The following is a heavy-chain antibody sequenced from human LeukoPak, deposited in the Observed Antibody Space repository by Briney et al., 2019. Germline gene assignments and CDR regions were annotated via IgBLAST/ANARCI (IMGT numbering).Heavy chain of an antibody. V-gene: IGHV4-34*01. CDR2: INHSGST. D-gene: IGHD6-19*01. Sequence: SETLSLTCTVSGGSISSYYWSWIRQPPGKGLEWIGEINHSGSTNYNPSLKSRVTISVDTSKNQFSLKLSSVTAADTAVYYCARGVPVAGTRYFDYWGQGTLVTVSS. CDR1: GGSISSYY. CDR3: ARGVPVAGTRYFDY. J-gene: IGHJ4*02.